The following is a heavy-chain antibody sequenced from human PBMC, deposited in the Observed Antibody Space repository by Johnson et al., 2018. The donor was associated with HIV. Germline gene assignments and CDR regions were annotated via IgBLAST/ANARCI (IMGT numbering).Heavy chain of an antibody. CDR2: ISWDGGST. CDR3: ARDVKYYDTSGYHSDAFDI. CDR1: GFTFDDYA. J-gene: IGHJ3*02. Sequence: VQLVESGGVVVQPGGSLRLSCAASGFTFDDYAMHWVRQAPGKGLEWVSLISWDGGSTYYADSVKGRFTTSRDNAKKSLYLQVNSLRGEDTALYYCARDVKYYDTSGYHSDAFDIWGQGTLVIVSS. V-gene: IGHV3-43D*03. D-gene: IGHD3-22*01.